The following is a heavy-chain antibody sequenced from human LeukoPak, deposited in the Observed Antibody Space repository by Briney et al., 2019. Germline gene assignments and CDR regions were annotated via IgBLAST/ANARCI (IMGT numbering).Heavy chain of an antibody. D-gene: IGHD1-1*01. J-gene: IGHJ4*01. CDR2: ISFDGKNE. Sequence: AGTSLRLSCAASGFPFSSYGMHWVRQAPGKGLEWVAVISFDGKNEYYADSVKGRFSLSRDNSRNTLYLQLNSLRTEDTAMYYCARDLSGHWTYDYWGQGTLVIVSS. V-gene: IGHV3-30*19. CDR3: ARDLSGHWTYDY. CDR1: GFPFSSYG.